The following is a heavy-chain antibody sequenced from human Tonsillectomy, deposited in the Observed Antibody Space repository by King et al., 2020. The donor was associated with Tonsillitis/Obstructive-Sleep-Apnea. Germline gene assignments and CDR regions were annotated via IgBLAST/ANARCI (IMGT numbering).Heavy chain of an antibody. CDR1: GFTFSSYA. CDR2: ISGSGTST. CDR3: ARAGMTTVTSSDY. Sequence: VQLVESGGGLVEPGGSLRLSCAASGFTFSSYAMNWVRQAPGKGLEWVSSISGSGTSTYYADSVKGRFTISRDNSKNTLYVQMNSLRAEDTAVYYCARAGMTTVTSSDYWGQGTLVTVAS. J-gene: IGHJ4*02. V-gene: IGHV3-23*04. D-gene: IGHD4-17*01.